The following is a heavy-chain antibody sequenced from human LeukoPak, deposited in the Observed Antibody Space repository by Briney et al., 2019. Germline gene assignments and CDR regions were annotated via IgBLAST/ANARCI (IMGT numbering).Heavy chain of an antibody. CDR1: GGSISSSSYY. Sequence: SETLSLTCTVSGGSISSSSYYWGWIRQPPGKGLEWIGSIYYSGSTNYNPSLKSRVTISVDTSKNQFSLKLSSVTAADTAVYYCARGAVGDSRFGEFGQYYFDYWGQGTLVTVSS. D-gene: IGHD3-10*01. CDR2: IYYSGST. J-gene: IGHJ4*02. CDR3: ARGAVGDSRFGEFGQYYFDY. V-gene: IGHV4-39*07.